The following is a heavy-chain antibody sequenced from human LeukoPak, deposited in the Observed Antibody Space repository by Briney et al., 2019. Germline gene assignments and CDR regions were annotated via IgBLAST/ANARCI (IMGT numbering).Heavy chain of an antibody. V-gene: IGHV3-30*02. CDR2: IRYDGRNQ. CDR1: GFTFSTYD. Sequence: GGSLRLSCAAYGFTFSTYDMHWVSQAPGKGLEWLAFIRYDGRNQYYADSVKGRFTISRDNSKNTLDLQMNSLRAEDTAVYYCAKRVFDYSDFHYFGQWGQGALVTVSS. CDR3: AKRVFDYSDFHYFGQ. D-gene: IGHD4-11*01. J-gene: IGHJ4*02.